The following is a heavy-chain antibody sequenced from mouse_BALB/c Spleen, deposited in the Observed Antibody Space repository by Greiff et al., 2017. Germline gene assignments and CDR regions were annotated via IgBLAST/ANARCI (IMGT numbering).Heavy chain of an antibody. Sequence: QVQLQQPGAELVRPGASVKLSCKASGYTFTSYWINWVKQRPGQGLEWIGNIYPSDSYTNYNQKFKDKATLTVDKSSSTAYMQLSSPTSEDSAVYYCTRWGTGTGAMDYWGQGTSVTVSS. CDR2: IYPSDSYT. D-gene: IGHD4-1*01. CDR3: TRWGTGTGAMDY. CDR1: GYTFTSYW. V-gene: IGHV1-69*02. J-gene: IGHJ4*01.